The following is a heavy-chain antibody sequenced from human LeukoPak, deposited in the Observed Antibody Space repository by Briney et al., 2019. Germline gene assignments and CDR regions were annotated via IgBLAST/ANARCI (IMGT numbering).Heavy chain of an antibody. J-gene: IGHJ4*02. CDR2: ISGSGGSI. Sequence: PSETLSLTCTVSGYSISSGYYWGWVRQAPGKGLEWVSAISGSGGSIYYADSVKGRFTISRDNAKNSLYLQMNSLRAEDTAVYYCARDSGGSSPFDYWGQGTLVTVSS. V-gene: IGHV3-11*04. CDR1: GYSISSGYY. D-gene: IGHD2-15*01. CDR3: ARDSGGSSPFDY.